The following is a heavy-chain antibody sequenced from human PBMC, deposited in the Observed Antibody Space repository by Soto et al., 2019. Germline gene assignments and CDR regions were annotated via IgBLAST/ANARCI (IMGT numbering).Heavy chain of an antibody. D-gene: IGHD3-22*01. Sequence: GSLRLSCAASGFTFSSYGIHWVRQAPGKGLEWVAVISYDGSNRNYADSVKGRFTISRDNCKNTVFLQMNSLRPEDTAVYYCAKDTYYYDTTGYYVYDFWGQGTLVTVSS. CDR3: AKDTYYYDTTGYYVYDF. J-gene: IGHJ4*02. CDR1: GFTFSSYG. CDR2: ISYDGSNR. V-gene: IGHV3-30*18.